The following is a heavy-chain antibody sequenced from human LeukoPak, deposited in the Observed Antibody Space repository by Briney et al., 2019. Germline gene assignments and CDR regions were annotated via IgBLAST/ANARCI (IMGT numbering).Heavy chain of an antibody. CDR3: ARDPPDYYDSSGLNYFDY. CDR2: IKQEGSGK. CDR1: GFTFSSYW. J-gene: IGHJ4*02. D-gene: IGHD3-22*01. V-gene: IGHV3-7*01. Sequence: PGGSLRLSCAASGFTFSSYWMSWVRQAPGKGLEWVANIKQEGSGKYYVDSVKGRFTIPRDNAKNSLYLRMNSLRAEDTAVYYCARDPPDYYDSSGLNYFDYWGQGTLVTVSS.